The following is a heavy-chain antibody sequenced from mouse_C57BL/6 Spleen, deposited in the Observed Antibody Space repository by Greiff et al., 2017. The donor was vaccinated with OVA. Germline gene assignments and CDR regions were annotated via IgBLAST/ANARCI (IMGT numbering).Heavy chain of an antibody. CDR2: IRSKSNNYAT. J-gene: IGHJ3*01. V-gene: IGHV10-1*01. CDR1: GFSFNTYA. Sequence: EVQVVESGGGLVQPKGSLKLSCAASGFSFNTYAMNWVRQAPGQGLEWVARIRSKSNNYATYYADSVKDRFTISRDDSESMLYLQMNNLKTEDTAMYYCVSSYYSNSWFAYWGQGTLVTVSA. D-gene: IGHD2-5*01. CDR3: VSSYYSNSWFAY.